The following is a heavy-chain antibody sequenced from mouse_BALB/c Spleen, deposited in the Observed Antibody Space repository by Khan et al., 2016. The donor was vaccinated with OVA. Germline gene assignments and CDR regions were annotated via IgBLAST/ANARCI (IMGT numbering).Heavy chain of an antibody. V-gene: IGHV5-4*02. CDR2: ISDGGLST. D-gene: IGHD2-14*01. J-gene: IGHJ3*01. Sequence: EVELVESGGGLVKPGGSLKLSCAASGFSFSDYYMYWVRQTPERRLEWVATISDGGLSTYNPASVKGRFISSSDNTKTIVYLQMSSLKTEDTAMYCCARAYYRYDEGVAYWGQGTLVTVSA. CDR1: GFSFSDYY. CDR3: ARAYYRYDEGVAY.